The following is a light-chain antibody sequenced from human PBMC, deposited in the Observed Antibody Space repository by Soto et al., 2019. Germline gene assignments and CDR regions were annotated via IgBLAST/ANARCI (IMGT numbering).Light chain of an antibody. J-gene: IGKJ1*01. CDR3: QQYNDWPRT. CDR2: GAS. V-gene: IGKV3-15*01. CDR1: QSVRGN. Sequence: ETVMTQSPATLSVSLGERVTLSCRASQSVRGNLAWYQQKPGHPPRVLIHGASTRATGIPARFSGIGSGTDFTLTISSLQSEDFGIYYCQQYNDWPRTFGQGTKVEIK.